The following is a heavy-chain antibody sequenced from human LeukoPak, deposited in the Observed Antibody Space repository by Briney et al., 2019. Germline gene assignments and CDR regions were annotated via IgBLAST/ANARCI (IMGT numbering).Heavy chain of an antibody. Sequence: ASVKVSCKASGYTFTGYYMHWVRQAPGQGLEWMGWINPNSGGTNYAQKFQGRVTMTRDTSISTAYMELRSLRSDDTAVYYCARDYDSSGSPSDYWGQGTLVTVSS. D-gene: IGHD3-22*01. CDR1: GYTFTGYY. J-gene: IGHJ4*02. CDR2: INPNSGGT. V-gene: IGHV1-2*02. CDR3: ARDYDSSGSPSDY.